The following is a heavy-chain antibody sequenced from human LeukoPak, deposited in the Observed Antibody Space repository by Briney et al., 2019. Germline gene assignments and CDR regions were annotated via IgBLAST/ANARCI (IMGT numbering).Heavy chain of an antibody. Sequence: GGSLRLSCAASGFTFSSYSMNWVRQAPGKGLEWVSSISSSSSYIYYADSVKGRFTISRDNAKNSLYLQMNSLRAEDTAVYYCARADLIVGASFDYWGQGTLVIVSS. J-gene: IGHJ4*02. D-gene: IGHD1-26*01. CDR1: GFTFSSYS. CDR2: ISSSSSYI. V-gene: IGHV3-21*01. CDR3: ARADLIVGASFDY.